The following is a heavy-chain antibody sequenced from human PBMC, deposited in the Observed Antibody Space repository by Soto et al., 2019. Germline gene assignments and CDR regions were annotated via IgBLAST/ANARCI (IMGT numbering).Heavy chain of an antibody. V-gene: IGHV1-3*01. CDR2: INAGNGNT. Sequence: ASVKVSCKASGYTFTSYAMHWVRQAPGQRLEWMGWINAGNGNTKYSQKFQGRVTITRDTSASTAYMELSSLRSEDTAVYYCARGYCISTSCYAYYYYYYGMDVWGQGTTVTVSS. D-gene: IGHD2-2*01. CDR1: GYTFTSYA. J-gene: IGHJ6*02. CDR3: ARGYCISTSCYAYYYYYYGMDV.